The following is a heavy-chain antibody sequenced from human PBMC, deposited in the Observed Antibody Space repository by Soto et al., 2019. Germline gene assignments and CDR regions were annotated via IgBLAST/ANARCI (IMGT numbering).Heavy chain of an antibody. Sequence: EVQLVESGGGLVQPGGSLRLSCAVSGITFSSYWMTWVRQAPGKGLEWVANIKQDGSEKYYVDSVKGRFTISRDNAENSLFLQMNSVRAEDTAVYYCAREIGPYYDSRGYRLAACDYWGQGTLVTVSP. V-gene: IGHV3-7*03. CDR2: IKQDGSEK. D-gene: IGHD3-22*01. J-gene: IGHJ4*02. CDR1: GITFSSYW. CDR3: AREIGPYYDSRGYRLAACDY.